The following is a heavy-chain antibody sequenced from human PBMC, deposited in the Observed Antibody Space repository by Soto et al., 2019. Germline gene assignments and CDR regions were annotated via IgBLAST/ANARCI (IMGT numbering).Heavy chain of an antibody. J-gene: IGHJ4*02. Sequence: ASVKVSCKASGYTFTSYYMHWVRQAPGQGLEWMGIINPSGGSTSYAQKFQGRVTMTRDTSTSTVYMELSSLRSEDTAVYYCARGRLNYYDSSGDFDYRGQGTLVTVSS. D-gene: IGHD3-22*01. V-gene: IGHV1-46*01. CDR3: ARGRLNYYDSSGDFDY. CDR1: GYTFTSYY. CDR2: INPSGGST.